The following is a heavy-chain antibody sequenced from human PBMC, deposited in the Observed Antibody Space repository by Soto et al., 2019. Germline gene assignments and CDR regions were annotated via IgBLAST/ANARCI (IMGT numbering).Heavy chain of an antibody. D-gene: IGHD1-26*01. J-gene: IGHJ5*02. Sequence: SETLSLTCAVSGCSISSSNWWGWIRQPPGKGLEWIGYIYYSGSTYYNPSLKSRVTMSVDTSKNQFSLKLSSVTAVDTAVYYCARTGGSSDAGVDWFDPWGQGSLVTVSS. V-gene: IGHV4-28*01. CDR2: IYYSGST. CDR1: GCSISSSNW. CDR3: ARTGGSSDAGVDWFDP.